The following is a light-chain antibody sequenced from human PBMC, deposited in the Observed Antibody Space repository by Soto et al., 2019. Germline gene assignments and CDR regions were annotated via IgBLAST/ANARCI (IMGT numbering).Light chain of an antibody. V-gene: IGKV3-20*01. Sequence: EIVLTQSPGTLSLSPGERATLSCRASQTFTSGFLAWYQQKPGQAPSLLIYGATSRATGIPDRFSGSGSGTDFTLTISRLEPEDFAVYYCQQYDSSPRTFGQATKVEIK. CDR2: GAT. CDR3: QQYDSSPRT. J-gene: IGKJ1*01. CDR1: QTFTSGF.